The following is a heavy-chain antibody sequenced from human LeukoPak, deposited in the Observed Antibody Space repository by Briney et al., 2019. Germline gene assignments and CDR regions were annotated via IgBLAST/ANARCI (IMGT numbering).Heavy chain of an antibody. CDR3: ARDPYSSSWYDY. CDR2: ISSSSGYI. CDR1: GFTFSSYT. D-gene: IGHD6-13*01. J-gene: IGHJ4*02. Sequence: GGSLRLSCAASGFTFSSYTMNWVRQAPGKGREWVSSISSSSGYIYYADSVKGRFTISRDNAKNSLYLQLNSLRAEDTAVYYCARDPYSSSWYDYWGQGTLVTVSS. V-gene: IGHV3-21*01.